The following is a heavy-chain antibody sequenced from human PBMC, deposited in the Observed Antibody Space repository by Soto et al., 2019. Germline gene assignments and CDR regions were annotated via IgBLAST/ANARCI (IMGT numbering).Heavy chain of an antibody. CDR2: TYPGDSDT. D-gene: IGHD2-2*01. V-gene: IGHV5-51*01. CDR3: ARFYCSSTSCYYYYYYYMDV. CDR1: GYSFTSYW. J-gene: IGHJ6*03. Sequence: PGESLKISCKGSGYSFTSYWIGWVRLMPGKGLECMGITYPGDSDTRYSPSFQGQVTISADKSISTAYLQWSSLKASDTAMYYCARFYCSSTSCYYYYYYYMDVWGKGTTVTVSS.